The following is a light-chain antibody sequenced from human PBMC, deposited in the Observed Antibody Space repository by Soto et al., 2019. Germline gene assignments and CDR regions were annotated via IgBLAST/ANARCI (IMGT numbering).Light chain of an antibody. CDR2: DAS. Sequence: EIVFTQSPATLSLSPGERATLSCRASQSVSSYLAWYQQKAGQAPRLLIYDASNRATGIPARFSGRGSGTDFTLTISSLEPEDFAVYYCQQRRDTFGQGTRLEIK. V-gene: IGKV3-11*01. J-gene: IGKJ5*01. CDR1: QSVSSY. CDR3: QQRRDT.